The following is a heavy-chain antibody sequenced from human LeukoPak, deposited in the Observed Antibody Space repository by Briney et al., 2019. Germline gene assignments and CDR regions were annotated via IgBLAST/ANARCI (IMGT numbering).Heavy chain of an antibody. V-gene: IGHV1-18*01. CDR2: ISAYNGNT. Sequence: GASVKVSCKASGYTFTSYGISWVRQAPGQGLEWMGWISAYNGNTNYAQKLQGRVTMTTDTSTSTAYMELRSLRSDDTAVYYCARDQYGSGSYYNVEIHYYYYMDVWGKGTTVTISS. D-gene: IGHD3-10*01. CDR1: GYTFTSYG. CDR3: ARDQYGSGSYYNVEIHYYYYMDV. J-gene: IGHJ6*03.